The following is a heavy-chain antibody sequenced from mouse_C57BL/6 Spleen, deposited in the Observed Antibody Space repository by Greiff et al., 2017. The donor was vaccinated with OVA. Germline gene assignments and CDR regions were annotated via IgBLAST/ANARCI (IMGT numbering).Heavy chain of an antibody. D-gene: IGHD1-1*01. CDR3: ARVDTTESY. CDR2: IDPSDSYT. CDR1: GYTFTSYW. Sequence: VQLQQPGAELVKPGASVKLSCKASGYTFTSYWMQWVKQRPGQGLEWIGEIDPSDSYTNYNQKFKGKAKLTVDTYASTAYMQLSSLTSEDSAVYYCARVDTTESYWGQGTLVTVAA. V-gene: IGHV1-50*01. J-gene: IGHJ3*01.